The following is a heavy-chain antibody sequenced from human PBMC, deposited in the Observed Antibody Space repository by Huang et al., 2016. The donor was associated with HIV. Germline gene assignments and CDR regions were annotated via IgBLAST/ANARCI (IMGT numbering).Heavy chain of an antibody. CDR1: GDSFTSLP. CDR2: CVLMRVSA. CDR3: ATSTPMLGESGGWSGKVVITENVPYVD. Sequence: QVHLVQSGAEVKKPGSSVKVSCKASGDSFTSLPLNGVRQDPGKGLDGRAGCVLMRVSATDAQKFRGRVTISAAESTSTAYMELSRLPSDDTAMYYCATSTPMLGESGGWSGKVVITENVPYVDWGQGTLVTVSS. D-gene: IGHD3-22*01. V-gene: IGHV1-69*01. J-gene: IGHJ4*02.